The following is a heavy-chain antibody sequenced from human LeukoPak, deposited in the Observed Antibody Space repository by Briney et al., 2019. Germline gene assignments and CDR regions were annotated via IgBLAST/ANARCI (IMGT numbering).Heavy chain of an antibody. D-gene: IGHD5-18*01. Sequence: PSETLPLTCTVSGGSISSSSYYWGWIRQPPGKGLEWIGSIYYSGSTYYNPSLKSRVTISVDMSKNQFSLKLSSVTAADTAVYYCARDNYVDTARVEKYYFDYWGQGTLVTVSS. J-gene: IGHJ4*02. V-gene: IGHV4-39*07. CDR1: GGSISSSSYY. CDR2: IYYSGST. CDR3: ARDNYVDTARVEKYYFDY.